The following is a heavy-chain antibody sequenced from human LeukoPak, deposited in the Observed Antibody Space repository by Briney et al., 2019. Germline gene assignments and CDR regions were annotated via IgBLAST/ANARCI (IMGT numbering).Heavy chain of an antibody. CDR1: GSSTSSSSYY. J-gene: IGHJ6*02. CDR3: ARHFDGSGSQSMDV. D-gene: IGHD3-10*01. V-gene: IGHV4-39*07. CDR2: IYYSGST. Sequence: SETLSLTCTVSGSSTSSSSYYWGWIRQPPGKGLEWIGSIYYSGSTYYNPSLKSRVTISVDTSKNQFSLKLSSVTAADTAVYYCARHFDGSGSQSMDVWGQGTTVTVSS.